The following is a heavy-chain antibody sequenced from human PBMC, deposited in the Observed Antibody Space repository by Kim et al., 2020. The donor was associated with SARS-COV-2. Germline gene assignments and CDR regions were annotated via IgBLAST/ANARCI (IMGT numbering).Heavy chain of an antibody. CDR3: ARRVAAASDFDY. Sequence: YSPSFQGQVTISADKSISTAYLQWSSLKASDTAMYYCARRVAAASDFDYWGQGTLVTVSS. D-gene: IGHD6-13*01. J-gene: IGHJ4*02. V-gene: IGHV5-51*01.